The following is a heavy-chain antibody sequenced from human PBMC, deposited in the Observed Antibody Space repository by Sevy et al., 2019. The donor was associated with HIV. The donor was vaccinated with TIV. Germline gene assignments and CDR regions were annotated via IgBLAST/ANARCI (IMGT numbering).Heavy chain of an antibody. CDR2: ISAYNGNT. CDR3: ARAGDIVVVVAAGYFDY. D-gene: IGHD2-15*01. Sequence: ASVKVSCKASGYTFTSYGISWVRQAPGQGLEWMGWISAYNGNTNYAQKLQGRVTMTTDTSTSTVYMELRSLRSDDTAVYYCARAGDIVVVVAAGYFDYWGQGTLVTVSS. CDR1: GYTFTSYG. V-gene: IGHV1-18*01. J-gene: IGHJ4*02.